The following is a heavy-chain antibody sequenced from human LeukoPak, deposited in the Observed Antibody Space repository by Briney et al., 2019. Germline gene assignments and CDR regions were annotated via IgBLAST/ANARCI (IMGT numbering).Heavy chain of an antibody. CDR1: GGSISSSNW. Sequence: PSETLSLTCAVSGGSISSSNWWSWVRPPPGKGLEWIGEIYHSGSTNYNPSLKSRVTISVDKSKNQFSLKLSSVTAADTAVYYCARYYYDSSGYRDYYYGMDVWGQGTTVTVSS. D-gene: IGHD3-22*01. CDR2: IYHSGST. J-gene: IGHJ6*02. CDR3: ARYYYDSSGYRDYYYGMDV. V-gene: IGHV4-4*02.